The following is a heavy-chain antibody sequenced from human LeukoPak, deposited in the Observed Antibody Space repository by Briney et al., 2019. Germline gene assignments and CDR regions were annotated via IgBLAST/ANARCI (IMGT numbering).Heavy chain of an antibody. CDR1: GFTFGSYS. J-gene: IGHJ3*02. D-gene: IGHD6-13*01. Sequence: GGSLRLSCAASGFTFGSYSMNWVRQAPGKGLEWVSYISSSSSTIYYADSVKGRFTISRDNAKNSLYLQMNSLRAEDTAVYYCARDAPGIAAAGDIWGQGTMVTVSS. CDR2: ISSSSSTI. V-gene: IGHV3-48*04. CDR3: ARDAPGIAAAGDI.